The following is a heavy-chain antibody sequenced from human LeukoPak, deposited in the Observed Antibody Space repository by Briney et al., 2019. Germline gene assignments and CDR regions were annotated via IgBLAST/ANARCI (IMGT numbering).Heavy chain of an antibody. Sequence: QPGGSLRLSSTASGLSISGYWMHWVRQAPGKGLVWLSRINSDGSGTDYADSVKGRFTVSRDNGKNTVYLRMSSLRAEDTAVYYCARDPYILDAAWGQGTLVTVSS. J-gene: IGHJ5*02. CDR1: GLSISGYW. V-gene: IGHV3-74*01. CDR2: INSDGSGT. CDR3: ARDPYILDAA. D-gene: IGHD3-16*01.